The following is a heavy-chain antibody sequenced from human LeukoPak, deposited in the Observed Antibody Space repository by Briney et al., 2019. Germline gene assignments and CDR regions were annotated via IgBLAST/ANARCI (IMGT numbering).Heavy chain of an antibody. CDR1: GGSFSGYY. D-gene: IGHD2-21*02. CDR2: INHSGST. CDR3: ARVDCGGDCSSDYYYYGMDV. V-gene: IGHV4-34*01. J-gene: IGHJ6*02. Sequence: SETLSLTCAVYGGSFSGYYWSWIRQPPGKGLEWIGEINHSGSTNYNPSLKSRVTISVDTSKNQFSLKLSSVTAADTAVYYCARVDCGGDCSSDYYYYGMDVWGQGTTVTVSS.